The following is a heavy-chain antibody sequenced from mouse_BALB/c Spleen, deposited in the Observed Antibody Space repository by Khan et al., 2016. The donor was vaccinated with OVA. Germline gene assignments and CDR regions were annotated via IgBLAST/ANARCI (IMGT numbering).Heavy chain of an antibody. J-gene: IGHJ2*01. Sequence: EVELVESGGGLVQPGGSRKLSCAASGFTFSRFGMHWVRQAPEKGLEWVAYISSCSSTIYYADTVKGRFTISRDNPKNTLFLQMTSLRSEDTAMYYCARDCNFDYWGQGTTLTVSS. CDR3: ARDCNFDY. CDR1: GFTFSRFG. V-gene: IGHV5-17*02. CDR2: ISSCSSTI.